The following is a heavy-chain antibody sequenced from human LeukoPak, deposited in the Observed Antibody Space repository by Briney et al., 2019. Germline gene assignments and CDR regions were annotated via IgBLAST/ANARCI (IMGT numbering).Heavy chain of an antibody. Sequence: GGSLRLSCAASGFTFNSYEMNWVRQAPGKGLEWVSYISTNGRTIYYADSVKGRFTMSRDNAKNSLYLQMNSLRAEDTAVYYCARDYRGYSMDVWGKGTTVTISS. V-gene: IGHV3-48*03. CDR1: GFTFNSYE. CDR2: ISTNGRTI. J-gene: IGHJ6*03. D-gene: IGHD3-10*01. CDR3: ARDYRGYSMDV.